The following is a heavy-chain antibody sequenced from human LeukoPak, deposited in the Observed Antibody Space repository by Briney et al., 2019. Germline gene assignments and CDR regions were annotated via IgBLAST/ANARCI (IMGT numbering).Heavy chain of an antibody. CDR2: ISSSSSYI. Sequence: GGSLRLSCAASGFTFSSYSMNWVRQAPGKGLEWVSSISSSSSYIYYADSVKGRFTISRDNAKNSLYLQMNSLRAEDTAVYYCARDLRVTLGSIWFDPWGQGTLVTASS. CDR3: ARDLRVTLGSIWFDP. V-gene: IGHV3-21*01. J-gene: IGHJ5*02. D-gene: IGHD3-10*01. CDR1: GFTFSSYS.